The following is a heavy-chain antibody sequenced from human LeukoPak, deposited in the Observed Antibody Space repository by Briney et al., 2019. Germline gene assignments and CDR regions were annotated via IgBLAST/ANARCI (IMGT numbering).Heavy chain of an antibody. V-gene: IGHV1-2*02. Sequence: GASVKVSCKASGYTLTDSYMHWVRQAPGQGLEWLALINPNSGDTNYAQKFQGRVTVTRDTSISTAYMELSGLTSDDTAVYYCATEEQYRNYFDHWGQGTLVTVSA. D-gene: IGHD5-18*01. J-gene: IGHJ4*02. CDR1: GYTLTDSY. CDR2: INPNSGDT. CDR3: ATEEQYRNYFDH.